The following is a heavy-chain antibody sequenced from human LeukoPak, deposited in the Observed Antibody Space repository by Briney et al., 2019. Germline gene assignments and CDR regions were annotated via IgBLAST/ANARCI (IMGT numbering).Heavy chain of an antibody. Sequence: GGSLRLSCAASGFTFSSYWMSWVRQAPGKGLEWVANIKQDGSEKYYVDSVKGRFTISRDNAKNSLYLQMNSLRAEDTAVYYCARDFRFLEWLPAPGYDYWGQGTLVTVSS. D-gene: IGHD3-3*01. CDR1: GFTFSSYW. CDR2: IKQDGSEK. J-gene: IGHJ4*02. CDR3: ARDFRFLEWLPAPGYDY. V-gene: IGHV3-7*01.